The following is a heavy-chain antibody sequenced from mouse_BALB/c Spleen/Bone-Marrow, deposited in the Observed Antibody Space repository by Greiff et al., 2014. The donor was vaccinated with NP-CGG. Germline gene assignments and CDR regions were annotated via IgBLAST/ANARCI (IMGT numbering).Heavy chain of an antibody. D-gene: IGHD4-1*02. Sequence: EVNVVESGGGLVKPGGSLKPSCAASGFTFSTYAMSWVRQTPEKRLEWVASISNGGSTYYQDSVKGRFTISRDNARNILYLQMSSLRSEDTAMYYCARAPQLLYYFDYWGQGTTLTVSS. CDR1: GFTFSTYA. J-gene: IGHJ2*01. CDR2: ISNGGST. CDR3: ARAPQLLYYFDY. V-gene: IGHV5-6-5*01.